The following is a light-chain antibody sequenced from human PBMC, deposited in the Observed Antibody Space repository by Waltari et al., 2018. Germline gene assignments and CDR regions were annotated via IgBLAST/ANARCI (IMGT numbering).Light chain of an antibody. J-gene: IGLJ1*01. CDR2: EVS. CDR3: SSYAGSNNLV. V-gene: IGLV2-8*01. CDR1: SSDVGGYNY. Sequence: QSALTQPPSASGSPGQSVTISCTGTSSDVGGYNYLSWYQQHPGKAPKLMIYEVSKRPSGVPDRFSGSKSGNTAYLTVSGLQAEDEADYYCSSYAGSNNLVFGTGTKVTVL.